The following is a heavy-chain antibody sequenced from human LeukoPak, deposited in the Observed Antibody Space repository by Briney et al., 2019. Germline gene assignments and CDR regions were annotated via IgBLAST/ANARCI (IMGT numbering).Heavy chain of an antibody. CDR2: IYYSGST. J-gene: IGHJ4*02. D-gene: IGHD5-12*01. V-gene: IGHV4-61*01. CDR3: ARDSGYDPGFDY. Sequence: SETLSLTCTVSGGSISSSSYYWSWIRQPPGKGLEWIGYIYYSGSTNYNPSLKSRVTISVDTSKNQFSLKLSSVTAADTAVYYCARDSGYDPGFDYWGQGTLVTVSS. CDR1: GGSISSSSYY.